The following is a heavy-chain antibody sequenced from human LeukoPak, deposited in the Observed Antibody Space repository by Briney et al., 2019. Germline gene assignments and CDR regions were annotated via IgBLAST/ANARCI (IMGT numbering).Heavy chain of an antibody. J-gene: IGHJ4*02. V-gene: IGHV1-69*05. D-gene: IGHD5-24*01. CDR2: IIPIFGTA. CDR1: RGTFSSYA. Sequence: ASVKVSCKASRGTFSSYAISWVRQAPGQGLEWVGRIIPIFGTANYAQKFQGRVTITTDESTSTAYMELSSLRSEDTAVYYCARDGDDSIHWGQGTLVTVSS. CDR3: ARDGDDSIH.